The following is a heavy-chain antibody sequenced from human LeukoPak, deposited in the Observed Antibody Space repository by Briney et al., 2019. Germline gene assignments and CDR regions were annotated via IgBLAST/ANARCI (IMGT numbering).Heavy chain of an antibody. J-gene: IGHJ3*02. D-gene: IGHD6-19*01. CDR1: GFTFDDYG. Sequence: GGSLRLSCATSGFTFDDYGMSWVRQAPGKGLEWVSGIDWNGGSTGYADSVKGRFTISRDNAKNSLYLQMNSLRAEDTALYYCARSSPGYSSGWYKWAFDIWGQGTMVTVSS. V-gene: IGHV3-20*04. CDR3: ARSSPGYSSGWYKWAFDI. CDR2: IDWNGGST.